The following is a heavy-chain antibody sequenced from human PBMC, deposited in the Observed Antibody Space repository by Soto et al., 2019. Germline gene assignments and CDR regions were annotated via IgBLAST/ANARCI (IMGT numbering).Heavy chain of an antibody. D-gene: IGHD5-12*01. J-gene: IGHJ4*02. CDR1: GFSLTTSGVG. V-gene: IGHV2-5*02. Sequence: QITLKESGPTLVKPTQTLTMTCTFSGFSLTTSGVGVGWIRQPPGEALESLALIYWDNDRRYNPSLRSRLAIRKDTSKNQVVLTMTNVDPVDTGTYYCAHRRGGYNCDEGDFDYWGPGTLVTVSS. CDR2: IYWDNDR. CDR3: AHRRGGYNCDEGDFDY.